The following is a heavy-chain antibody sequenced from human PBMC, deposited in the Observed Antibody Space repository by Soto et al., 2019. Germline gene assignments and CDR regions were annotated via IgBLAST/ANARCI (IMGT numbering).Heavy chain of an antibody. J-gene: IGHJ3*02. CDR3: AIGKQQLDPRASDI. V-gene: IGHV1-69*02. D-gene: IGHD6-13*01. CDR1: GGTFSSYS. Sequence: ASVKVSCKASGGTFSSYSISWVRQAPGQGLEWMGRIIPIIDIVNYAQKFQGRVTITADKFTSTAYMELSSLRSEDTAVYYCAIGKQQLDPRASDIWGQGTMVTVSS. CDR2: IIPIIDIV.